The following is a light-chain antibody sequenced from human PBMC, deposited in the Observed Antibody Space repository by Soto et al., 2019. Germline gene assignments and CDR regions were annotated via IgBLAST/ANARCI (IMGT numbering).Light chain of an antibody. J-gene: IGLJ1*01. CDR2: EVA. Sequence: QSVLTQPASVSGSPGQSITISCTGTSSDVGGYNYVSWYQQYPGKAPKLIIHEVAKRPSGVPDRFSGSKSGNTASLTVSGLRAEDEADYYCSSYAGTNDIYVFGTGTKVTVL. V-gene: IGLV2-8*01. CDR1: SSDVGGYNY. CDR3: SSYAGTNDIYV.